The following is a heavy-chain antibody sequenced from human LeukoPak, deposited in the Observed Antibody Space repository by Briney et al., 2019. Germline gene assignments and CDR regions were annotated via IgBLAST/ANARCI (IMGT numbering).Heavy chain of an antibody. CDR3: ARGNTVTAYPYYIDY. D-gene: IGHD4-11*01. J-gene: IGHJ4*02. Sequence: PSETLSLTCTVSGGPITTYYWSWVRQPAGKGLEWIGRIYSSGDANYNPSLKSRVTLSVDMSKNQFSLKLSSVTAADTAMYYCARGNTVTAYPYYIDYWGQGTLVTVSS. V-gene: IGHV4-4*07. CDR2: IYSSGDA. CDR1: GGPITTYY.